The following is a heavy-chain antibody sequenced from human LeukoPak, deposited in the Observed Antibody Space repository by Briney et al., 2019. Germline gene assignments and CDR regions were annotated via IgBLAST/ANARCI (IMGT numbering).Heavy chain of an antibody. Sequence: PSETLSLTCTVSGGSISSGSYYWSWIRQPPGKGLEWIGEINHSGSTNYNPSLKSRVTMSLDTSKNQFSLKLSSVTAADTAVYYCARVYYGSGSYYNVHWGQGTLVTVSS. V-gene: IGHV4-39*07. J-gene: IGHJ4*02. CDR1: GGSISSGSYY. CDR2: INHSGST. CDR3: ARVYYGSGSYYNVH. D-gene: IGHD3-10*01.